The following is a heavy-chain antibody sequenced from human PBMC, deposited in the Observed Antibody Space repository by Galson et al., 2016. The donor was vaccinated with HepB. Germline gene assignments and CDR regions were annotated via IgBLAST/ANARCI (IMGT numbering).Heavy chain of an antibody. V-gene: IGHV4-59*11. CDR3: ARAKWNENWFDP. CDR1: DASISSHY. CDR2: IYDGGYT. D-gene: IGHD1-1*01. J-gene: IGHJ5*02. Sequence: SETLSLTCTVSDASISSHYWHWIRQALGKGLEWIGYIYDGGYTTYNPTLKSRVSMSADTSKNQVFLNVKSVTAPDTATYYCARAKWNENWFDPWGQGTVVIVSS.